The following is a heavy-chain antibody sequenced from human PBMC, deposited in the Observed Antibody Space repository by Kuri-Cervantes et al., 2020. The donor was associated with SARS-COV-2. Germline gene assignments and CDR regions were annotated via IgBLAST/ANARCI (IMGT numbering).Heavy chain of an antibody. J-gene: IGHJ4*02. Sequence: GGSLRLSCAASGFTVTNNYMSWVRQAPGKGLEWVSLIYSGGSIRYADSVKGRFIISRDISKSTLSLQMNSLRAEDTAVYYCARPYDFWSGFVDYWGQGTLVTVSS. CDR3: ARPYDFWSGFVDY. CDR2: IYSGGSI. D-gene: IGHD3-3*01. CDR1: GFTVTNNY. V-gene: IGHV3-53*01.